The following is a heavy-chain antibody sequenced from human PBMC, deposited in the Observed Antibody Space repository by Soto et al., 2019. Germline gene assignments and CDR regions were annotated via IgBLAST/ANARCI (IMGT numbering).Heavy chain of an antibody. Sequence: QVQVVESGGGVVQPGRSLRLSCAASGFSFSNYGMHWVRQAPGKGLEWVAVISYDVSKTYYANSVKGRFTVSRDNSKNNLYLQMNSLRPEDTAVYYCAKDLGSEGVWGQGTMVTVSS. V-gene: IGHV3-30*18. J-gene: IGHJ3*01. CDR2: ISYDVSKT. D-gene: IGHD3-16*01. CDR3: AKDLGSEGV. CDR1: GFSFSNYG.